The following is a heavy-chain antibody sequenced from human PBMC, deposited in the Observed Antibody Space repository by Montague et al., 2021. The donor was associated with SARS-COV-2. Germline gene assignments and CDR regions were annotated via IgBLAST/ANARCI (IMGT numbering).Heavy chain of an antibody. CDR1: GFTFSDYY. CDR3: GRDAKATVY. D-gene: IGHD1-1*01. J-gene: IGHJ4*02. V-gene: IGHV3-11*01. CDR2: ISSSGTFI. Sequence: SLRLSWAASGFTFSDYYMTWVRQAPGKGLEWVSYISSSGTFIYYADSLKGRFTISRDNAKNSLYLQMNSLTAEDTAVYYCGRDAKATVYWGQGTLVTVSS.